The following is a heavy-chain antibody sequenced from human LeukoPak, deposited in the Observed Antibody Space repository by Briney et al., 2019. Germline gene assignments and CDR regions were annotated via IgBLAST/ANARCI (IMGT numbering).Heavy chain of an antibody. CDR2: VYSGDSDA. D-gene: IGHD5-18*01. CDR3: ARQQPGYSFGSAFDI. Sequence: HGESLQISCKGSGYSFSSYWIGWVRQMPGQGLEWMGIVYSGDSDARYSPSFQGQVIISADKSISTAFLQWSSLKASDTAMYYCARQQPGYSFGSAFDIWGQGTMVTVSS. J-gene: IGHJ3*02. V-gene: IGHV5-51*01. CDR1: GYSFSSYW.